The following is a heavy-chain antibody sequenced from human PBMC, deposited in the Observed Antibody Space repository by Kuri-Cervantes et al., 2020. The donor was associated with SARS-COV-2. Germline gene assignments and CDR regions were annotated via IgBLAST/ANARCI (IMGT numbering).Heavy chain of an antibody. CDR1: GFTFSSYA. J-gene: IGHJ4*02. V-gene: IGHV3-30-3*01. Sequence: GGSRRLSCAASGFTFSSYAMHGVRQAQGKGLEWVAVISYDGSNKYYAASVKGRFTISRDNSQITLHLQMKSLCAEDTAIYYFAKDRACFHDFWGQGTLVTVSS. CDR2: ISYDGSNK. CDR3: AKDRACFHDF. D-gene: IGHD3-10*01.